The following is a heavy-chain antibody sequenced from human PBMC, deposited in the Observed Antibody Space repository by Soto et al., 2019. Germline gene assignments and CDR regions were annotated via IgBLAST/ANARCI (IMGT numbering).Heavy chain of an antibody. V-gene: IGHV3-48*01. J-gene: IGHJ6*02. CDR1: GFTFSRYS. CDR3: ARDGGVAYDMDV. CDR2: ISGSGRAT. D-gene: IGHD3-16*01. Sequence: EVQLVESGGGLVQSGGSLRLSCTVSGFTFSRYSINWVRQAPGKGLEWVSYISGSGRATLYADSVKGRFTNSRDNGKNSLYLQMKSLRADDTAVYYCARDGGVAYDMDVWGQGTTVTVSS.